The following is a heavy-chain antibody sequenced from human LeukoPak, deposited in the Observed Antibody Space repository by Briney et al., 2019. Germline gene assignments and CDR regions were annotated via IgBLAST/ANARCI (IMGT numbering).Heavy chain of an antibody. CDR3: ARVRSATAYYYYYYMDV. CDR1: GGPFSGYY. CDR2: INHSGST. D-gene: IGHD5-24*01. V-gene: IGHV4-34*01. Sequence: SETLSLTCAVYGGPFSGYYWSWIRQPPGKGLEWIGEINHSGSTNYNPSLKSRVTISVDTSKNQFSLKLSSVTAADTAVYYCARVRSATAYYYYYYMDVWGKGTTVTVSS. J-gene: IGHJ6*03.